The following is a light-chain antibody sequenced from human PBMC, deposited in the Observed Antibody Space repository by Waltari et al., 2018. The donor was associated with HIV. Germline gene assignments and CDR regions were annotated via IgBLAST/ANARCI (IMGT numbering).Light chain of an antibody. CDR3: EQIYTVPLFT. Sequence: DIQLTQSPSPLSASVGDRVTITCRASQTIGDYVNWYQQKPGKPPKLLIYSATSLQPGVPSRFSGSGSGTDFALTISSLQPEDFAIYYCEQIYTVPLFTFGPGTKVDIK. CDR1: QTIGDY. J-gene: IGKJ3*01. CDR2: SAT. V-gene: IGKV1-39*01.